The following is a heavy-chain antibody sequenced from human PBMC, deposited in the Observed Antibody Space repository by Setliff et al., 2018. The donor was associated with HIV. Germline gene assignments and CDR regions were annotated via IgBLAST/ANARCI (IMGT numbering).Heavy chain of an antibody. J-gene: IGHJ4*02. CDR1: GYTFTGYY. Sequence: ASVKVSCKASGYTFTGYYMHWVQQAPGKGLEWMGRVDPEDGETIYAEKFQGRVTMTEDTSTDTAYMELSSLRSEDTAVYYCATDLSGSYWYYFDYWGQGTLVTVSS. D-gene: IGHD1-26*01. CDR3: ATDLSGSYWYYFDY. V-gene: IGHV1-69-2*01. CDR2: VDPEDGET.